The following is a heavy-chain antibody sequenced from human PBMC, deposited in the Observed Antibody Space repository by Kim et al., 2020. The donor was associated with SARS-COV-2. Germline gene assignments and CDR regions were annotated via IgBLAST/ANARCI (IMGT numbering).Heavy chain of an antibody. V-gene: IGHV4-39*01. Sequence: SETLSLTCTVSGGSISSSSYYWGWIRQPPGKGLEWIGSIYYSGSTYYNPSLKSRVTISVDTSKNQFSLKLSSVTAADTAVYYCARLRYGYDILTGYSFQHWGQGTLVTVSS. CDR1: GGSISSSSYY. D-gene: IGHD3-9*01. CDR2: IYYSGST. CDR3: ARLRYGYDILTGYSFQH. J-gene: IGHJ1*01.